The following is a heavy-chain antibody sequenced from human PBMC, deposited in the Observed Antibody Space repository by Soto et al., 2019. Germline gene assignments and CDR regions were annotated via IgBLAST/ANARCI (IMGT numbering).Heavy chain of an antibody. Sequence: SETLSLTCTVSGGSISSGDYYWSWIRQPPGKGLEWIGYIYYSGSTYYNPSLKSRVAISVDTSKNQFSLKLSSVTAADTAVYYCARSGITMVRGVIITSWFDPWGQGTLVTVSS. J-gene: IGHJ5*02. CDR3: ARSGITMVRGVIITSWFDP. CDR1: GGSISSGDYY. V-gene: IGHV4-30-4*01. D-gene: IGHD3-10*01. CDR2: IYYSGST.